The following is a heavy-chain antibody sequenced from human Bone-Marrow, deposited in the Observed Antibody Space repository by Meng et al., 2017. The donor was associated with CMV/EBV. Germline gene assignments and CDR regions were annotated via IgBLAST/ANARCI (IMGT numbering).Heavy chain of an antibody. CDR1: GFSLSGYS. J-gene: IGHJ3*02. V-gene: IGHV3-30*03. D-gene: IGHD3-16*02. CDR3: AREVGVIVSYASDI. CDR2: ISYDGINT. Sequence: GGSLRLSCKASGFSLSGYSMHWVRQAPGKGLDWVAVISYDGINTFYVDSVKGRFTISRDNSKNTLYLQVNSLTAEDTAVYYCAREVGVIVSYASDIWGQGTMVTVSS.